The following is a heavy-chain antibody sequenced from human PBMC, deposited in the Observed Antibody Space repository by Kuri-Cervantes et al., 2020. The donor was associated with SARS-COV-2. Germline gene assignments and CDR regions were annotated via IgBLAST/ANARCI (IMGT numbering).Heavy chain of an antibody. D-gene: IGHD7-27*01. Sequence: ASVKVSCKASGYTFTSYDINWVRQATGQGLEWMGWMNPNSGNTGYAQKFQGRVTITADESTSTAYMELSSLRSEDTAVYYCASGPRTGESSLYYYYMDVWGKGTTVTVSS. V-gene: IGHV1-8*03. CDR2: MNPNSGNT. J-gene: IGHJ6*03. CDR1: GYTFTSYD. CDR3: ASGPRTGESSLYYYYMDV.